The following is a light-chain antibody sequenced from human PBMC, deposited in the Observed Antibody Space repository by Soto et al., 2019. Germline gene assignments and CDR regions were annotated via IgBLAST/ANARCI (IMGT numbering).Light chain of an antibody. Sequence: DIPMTQSPSSLSASVGDRVTITCRASQDISNFVAWYQQKPGKVPKLLIYGASTLRTGLTPRFSGSGSGTVFTLTIDNLQPEDVATYYCQKYNSAPNTFGRGTRLEIK. CDR3: QKYNSAPNT. CDR1: QDISNF. CDR2: GAS. V-gene: IGKV1-27*01. J-gene: IGKJ2*01.